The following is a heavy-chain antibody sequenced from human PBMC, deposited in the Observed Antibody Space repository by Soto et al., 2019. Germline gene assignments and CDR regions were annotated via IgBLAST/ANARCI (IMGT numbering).Heavy chain of an antibody. J-gene: IGHJ4*02. CDR3: ARGTSVSAYCGGDCSHFDY. V-gene: IGHV3-21*01. CDR1: GFTFSSYS. Sequence: GGSMRLSCAASGFTFSSYSMNWVRQAPGKVLEWVSSISSSSSYIYYADSVKGLFTISRDNAKNSLYLQMNSLRAEDTAVYYCARGTSVSAYCGGDCSHFDYWGQGTLVTVSS. D-gene: IGHD2-21*02. CDR2: ISSSSSYI.